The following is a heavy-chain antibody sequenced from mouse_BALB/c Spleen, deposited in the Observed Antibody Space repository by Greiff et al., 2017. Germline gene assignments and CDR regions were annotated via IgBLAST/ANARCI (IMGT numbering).Heavy chain of an antibody. CDR2: ISSGGST. Sequence: EVKVVESGGGLVKPGGSLKLSCAASGFTFSSYAMSWVRQTPEKRLEWVASISSGGSTYYPDSVKGRFTISRDNARNILYLQMSSLRSEDTAMYYCARGYGSSSFGYWGQGTTLTVSS. D-gene: IGHD1-1*01. J-gene: IGHJ2*01. CDR1: GFTFSSYA. V-gene: IGHV5-6-5*01. CDR3: ARGYGSSSFGY.